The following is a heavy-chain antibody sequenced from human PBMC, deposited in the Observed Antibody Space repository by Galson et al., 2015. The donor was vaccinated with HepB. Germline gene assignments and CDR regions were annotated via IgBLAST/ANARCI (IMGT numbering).Heavy chain of an antibody. CDR2: ISYDGENE. J-gene: IGHJ4*02. D-gene: IGHD2/OR15-2a*01. CDR3: AREGDTTVMFHFAH. Sequence: SLRLSCAASGFNFNHYGMHWVRQAPGKGLEWVALISYDGENEWYADSVKGRFTISRDNSKSALFLQMNSLRPEDTAMYYWAREGDTTVMFHFAHWGQGTVVTVSS. V-gene: IGHV3-30*03. CDR1: GFNFNHYG.